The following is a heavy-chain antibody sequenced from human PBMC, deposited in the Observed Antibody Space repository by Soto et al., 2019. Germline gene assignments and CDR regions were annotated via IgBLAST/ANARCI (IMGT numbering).Heavy chain of an antibody. CDR2: ISSSGGST. Sequence: EVQLLESGGGLVQPGGSLRLSCAASGFTFSSYAMSWVRQAPGKGLEWVSTISSSGGSTHYADSVKGRYTISRDNSKNTRYLQMNSLRDEDTAVYYCAKFYGGNSAHTYTIDPWGQGTLVTVSS. D-gene: IGHD2-21*02. V-gene: IGHV3-23*01. CDR1: GFTFSSYA. CDR3: AKFYGGNSAHTYTIDP. J-gene: IGHJ5*02.